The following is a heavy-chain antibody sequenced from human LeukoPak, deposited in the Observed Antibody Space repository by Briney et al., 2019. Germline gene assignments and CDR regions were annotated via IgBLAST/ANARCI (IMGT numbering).Heavy chain of an antibody. D-gene: IGHD2-15*01. J-gene: IGHJ6*02. CDR2: FYSGGAT. CDR3: ARGRGLDV. CDR1: GFTLSTNA. Sequence: GSLRLSCLTSGFTLSTNAMSWVRQTPGKGLEWVSIFYSGGATFYIDSVKGRFTISRDNSKNMLYLQMNSLRAEDTAVYYCARGRGLDVWGQGTTVTVSS. V-gene: IGHV3-53*01.